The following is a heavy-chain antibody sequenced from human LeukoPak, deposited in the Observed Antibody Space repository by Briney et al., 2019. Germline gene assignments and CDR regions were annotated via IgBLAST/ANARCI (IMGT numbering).Heavy chain of an antibody. V-gene: IGHV4-30-2*01. J-gene: IGHJ4*02. Sequence: SQTLSLTCAVSGGSISSGGYSWSWIRQPPGKGLEWIGDIYDSGSTYYNPSLKSRVTISVDRSKNQFSLNLSSVTAADTVVYYCARESIGDCYFDYWGQGNLVTVSS. CDR3: ARESIGDCYFDY. CDR2: IYDSGST. D-gene: IGHD3-10*01. CDR1: GGSISSGGYS.